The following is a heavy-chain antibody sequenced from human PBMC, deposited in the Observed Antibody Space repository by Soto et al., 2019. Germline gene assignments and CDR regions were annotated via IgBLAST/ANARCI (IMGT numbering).Heavy chain of an antibody. J-gene: IGHJ5*02. CDR2: IYYSGST. V-gene: IGHV4-30-4*01. D-gene: IGHD6-6*01. CDR1: GGSISSGDYY. CDR3: ARGLYSSSSMFDP. Sequence: SETLSLTCTVSGGSISSGDYYWSWIRQPPGKGLEWIGYIYYSGSTYYNPSLKSRVTISVDTSKNQFSLKLSSVTAADTAVYYCARGLYSSSSMFDPWGQGTLVTSPQ.